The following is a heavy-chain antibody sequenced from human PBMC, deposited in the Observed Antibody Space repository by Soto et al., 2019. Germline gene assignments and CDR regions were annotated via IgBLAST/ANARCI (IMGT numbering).Heavy chain of an antibody. V-gene: IGHV4-30-2*01. CDR1: SGSISSGGYS. Sequence: PSEPLSLTRAISSGSISSGGYSWSWIRQPPGKGLEWIGYRYHSGSTYYNPSLKSRVTISVDRSKNQFSLKLSSVSAADTAVYYCDRGSDTPGLRSSSSSGMDVRGQATTLTVSS. CDR3: DRGSDTPGLRSSSSSGMDV. J-gene: IGHJ6*02. CDR2: RYHSGST. D-gene: IGHD5-12*01.